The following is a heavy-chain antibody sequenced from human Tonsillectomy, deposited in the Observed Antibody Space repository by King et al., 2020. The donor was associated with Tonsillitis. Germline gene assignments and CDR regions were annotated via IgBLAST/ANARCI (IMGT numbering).Heavy chain of an antibody. CDR2: ISAYNGDT. V-gene: IGHV1-18*01. CDR3: ARHGVGYRASKYYFDY. J-gene: IGHJ4*02. CDR1: GYTFANYA. D-gene: IGHD4-17*01. Sequence: QLVQSGAEVKKPGASVKVSCKASGYTFANYALSWVRQAPGRGLEWMGWISAYNGDTNYAQKVQGRVTMTTDTSTSAAYMELRSLRSDDTAVYYCARHGVGYRASKYYFDYWGQGTLVTVSS.